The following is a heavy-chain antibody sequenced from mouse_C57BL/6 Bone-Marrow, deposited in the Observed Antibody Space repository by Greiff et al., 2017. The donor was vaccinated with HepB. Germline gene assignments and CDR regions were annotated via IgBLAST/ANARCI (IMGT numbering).Heavy chain of an antibody. CDR1: GYTFTSYT. J-gene: IGHJ2*01. Sequence: VQLQQSGAELARPGASVKMSCKASGYTFTSYTMHWVKQRPGQGLEWIRYINPSSGYTKYNQKFKDKATLTADKSSSTAYMQLSSLTSEDSAVYYCARWELRLPFDYWGQGTTLTVSS. CDR2: INPSSGYT. V-gene: IGHV1-4*01. D-gene: IGHD3-2*02. CDR3: ARWELRLPFDY.